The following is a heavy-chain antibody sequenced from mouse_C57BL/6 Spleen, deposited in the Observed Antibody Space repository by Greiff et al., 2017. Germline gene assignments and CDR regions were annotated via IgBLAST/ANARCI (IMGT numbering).Heavy chain of an antibody. CDR1: GFTFTDYY. J-gene: IGHJ4*01. CDR2: IRNKANGYTT. Sequence: EVKVVESGGGLVQPGGSLSLSCAASGFTFTDYYMSWVRQPPGKALEWLGFIRNKANGYTTEYSASVKGRFTISRDNSQSILYLQMNALRAEDSATYYCARYFDGYYGAMDYWGQGTSVTVSS. CDR3: ARYFDGYYGAMDY. V-gene: IGHV7-3*01. D-gene: IGHD2-3*01.